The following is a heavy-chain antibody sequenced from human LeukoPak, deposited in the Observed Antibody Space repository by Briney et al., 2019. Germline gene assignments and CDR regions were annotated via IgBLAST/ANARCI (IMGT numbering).Heavy chain of an antibody. V-gene: IGHV5-51*01. CDR1: GYSFSSYS. CDR3: ARQYYDFWSGYPRQTYYFDY. Sequence: GESLKISCKGLGYSFSSYSIGWVRQMPGKGLEWMGIIYPDVSDTRYSPSFQGQVTISADKSFSTAYLQWSSLKASDIAMYYCARQYYDFWSGYPRQTYYFDYWGQGTLVTVSS. CDR2: IYPDVSDT. J-gene: IGHJ4*02. D-gene: IGHD3-3*01.